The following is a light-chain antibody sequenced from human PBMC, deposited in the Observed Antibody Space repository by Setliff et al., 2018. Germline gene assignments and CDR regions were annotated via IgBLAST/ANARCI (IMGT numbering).Light chain of an antibody. CDR2: DVS. Sequence: QSALTQAASVSGSPGQSITISCTGTSSDIGVYNYVSWYQQHPGKAPKLMIYDVSRRPSGVSNRFSGSKSCNTASLTISGLQPEDEADYYCSSYITSSTPPHDFGAGTKVTVL. CDR1: SSDIGVYNY. J-gene: IGLJ1*01. CDR3: SSYITSSTPPHD. V-gene: IGLV2-14*03.